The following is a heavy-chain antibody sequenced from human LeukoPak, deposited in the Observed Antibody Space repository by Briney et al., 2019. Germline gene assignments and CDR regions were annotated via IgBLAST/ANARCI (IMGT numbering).Heavy chain of an antibody. D-gene: IGHD3-22*01. Sequence: ASVKVSCKASGYTFTRNDINWVRQATGQGLEWMGWMNPNNGNTGYAQKFQGRVTMTRDTSISSAYMELSSLRSEDTAVYYCASGTLRHYFDTSGYYIDYWGQGTLVTVSS. CDR1: GYTFTRND. J-gene: IGHJ4*02. CDR2: MNPNNGNT. V-gene: IGHV1-8*01. CDR3: ASGTLRHYFDTSGYYIDY.